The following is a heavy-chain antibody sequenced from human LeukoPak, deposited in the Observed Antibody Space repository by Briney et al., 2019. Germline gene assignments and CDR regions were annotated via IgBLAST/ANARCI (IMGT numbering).Heavy chain of an antibody. CDR2: INPNSGGT. D-gene: IGHD1-26*01. J-gene: IGHJ4*02. CDR1: GYTFTGYY. V-gene: IGHV1-2*02. CDR3: ARLGGGSYYVFLDY. Sequence: ASVTVSCKASGYTFTGYYMHWVRQAPGQGLEWMGRINPNSGGTNYAQKFQGRVTMTRDTSISTAYMELSRLRSDDTAVYYCARLGGGSYYVFLDYWGQGTLVTVSS.